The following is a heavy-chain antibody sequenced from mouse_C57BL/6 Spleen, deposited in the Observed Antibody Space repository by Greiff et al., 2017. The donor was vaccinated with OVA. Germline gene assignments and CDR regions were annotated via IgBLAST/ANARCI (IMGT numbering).Heavy chain of an antibody. CDR1: GYSITSGYY. D-gene: IGHD1-1*01. CDR2: ISYDGSN. CDR3: AKSYGYYFDY. J-gene: IGHJ2*01. V-gene: IGHV3-6*01. Sequence: VQLQQSGPGLVKPSQSLSLTCSVTGYSITSGYYWNWIRQFPGNKLEWMGYISYDGSNNYNPSLKNRISITRDTSKNQFFLKLNSVTTEDKATYYGAKSYGYYFDYWGQGTTLTVSS.